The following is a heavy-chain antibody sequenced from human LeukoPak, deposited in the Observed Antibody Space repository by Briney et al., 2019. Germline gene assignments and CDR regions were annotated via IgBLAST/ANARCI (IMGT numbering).Heavy chain of an antibody. V-gene: IGHV3-53*01. Sequence: GGSLRLSCAASGFTFSSYAMSWVRQAPGKGLEWVSVIYSGGSTYYADSVKGRFTISRDYSKNTLYLQMNSLRAEDTAVYYCASRLDYWGQGTLVTVSS. J-gene: IGHJ4*02. CDR2: IYSGGST. CDR1: GFTFSSYA. CDR3: ASRLDY.